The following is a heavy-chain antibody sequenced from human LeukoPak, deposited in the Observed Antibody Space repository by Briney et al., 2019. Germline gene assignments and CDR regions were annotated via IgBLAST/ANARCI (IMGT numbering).Heavy chain of an antibody. CDR2: IYYNGNT. Sequence: PSETLSLTCTVSVGSIGRSSYYWGWIRQPPGKGLEWIGNIYYNGNTDYNPSLKSRVTISVDTSKNQFSLKLSSVTAADTAVYYCARVESGYDSGYYFDYWGQGTLVTVSS. D-gene: IGHD5-12*01. V-gene: IGHV4-39*07. CDR3: ARVESGYDSGYYFDY. J-gene: IGHJ4*02. CDR1: VGSIGRSSYY.